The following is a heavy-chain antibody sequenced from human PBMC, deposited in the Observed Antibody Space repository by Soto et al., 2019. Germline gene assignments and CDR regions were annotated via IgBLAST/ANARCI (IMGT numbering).Heavy chain of an antibody. CDR2: IYYSGST. V-gene: IGHV4-31*03. CDR1: GGSISSGGYY. D-gene: IGHD5-12*01. Sequence: QVQLQESGPGLVKPSQTLSLTCTVSGGSISSGGYYWSWIRQHPGKGLEWIGYIYYSGSTYYNPSLKSRVTISVDTSKNQSSLKLSSVSAADTAVYYCTNSGYDRNQFDYWGQGTLVTVSS. J-gene: IGHJ4*02. CDR3: TNSGYDRNQFDY.